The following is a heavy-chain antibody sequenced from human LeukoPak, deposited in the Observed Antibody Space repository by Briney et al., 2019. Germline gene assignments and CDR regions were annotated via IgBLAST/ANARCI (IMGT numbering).Heavy chain of an antibody. CDR3: ARVTVWEAD. V-gene: IGHV4-34*01. CDR1: GFTFSSYA. Sequence: GSLRLSCAASGFTFSSYAMSWIRQPPGKGLEWIGEINHSGSTNYNPSLKSRVTISVDTSKNQFSLKLSSVTAADTAVYYCARVTVWEADWGQGTLVTVSS. CDR2: INHSGST. J-gene: IGHJ4*02. D-gene: IGHD3-16*01.